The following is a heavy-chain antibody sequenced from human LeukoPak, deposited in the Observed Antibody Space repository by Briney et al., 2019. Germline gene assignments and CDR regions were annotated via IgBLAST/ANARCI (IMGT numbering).Heavy chain of an antibody. J-gene: IGHJ5*02. D-gene: IGHD3-10*01. Sequence: ASVKVSFKVSGYTLTEISMHWVRQAPGKGLEWMGGFDPEEGETIYAQKFQGRVTMTEDTSTDTAYMELSSLRSEDTAVFYCVSDPITMIRGVIIEGFDPWGQGTLVTVSS. CDR3: VSDPITMIRGVIIEGFDP. CDR1: GYTLTEIS. CDR2: FDPEEGET. V-gene: IGHV1-24*01.